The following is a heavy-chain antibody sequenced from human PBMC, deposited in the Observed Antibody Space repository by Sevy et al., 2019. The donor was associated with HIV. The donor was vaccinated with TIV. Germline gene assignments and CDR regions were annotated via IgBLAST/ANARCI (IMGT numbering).Heavy chain of an antibody. CDR1: GYTFTSYD. Sequence: ASVKVSCKASGYTFTSYDINWVRQATGQGLEWMGWMNPNSGNIDYAQKFQGRVTMTRNTSKNTAYMELSSQRSEDTAVYYCARGYEHSYGEEISFSNRMDVWGQGTTVTVSS. V-gene: IGHV1-8*01. CDR2: MNPNSGNI. D-gene: IGHD5-18*01. J-gene: IGHJ6*02. CDR3: ARGYEHSYGEEISFSNRMDV.